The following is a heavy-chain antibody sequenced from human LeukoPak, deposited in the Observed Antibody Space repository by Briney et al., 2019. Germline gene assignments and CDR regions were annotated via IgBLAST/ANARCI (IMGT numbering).Heavy chain of an antibody. J-gene: IGHJ6*03. CDR2: IYSGGST. D-gene: IGHD6-13*01. CDR3: ARVDSSSGYYYYYYMDV. V-gene: IGHV3-53*01. Sequence: GSLRLSCAASGFTVSSNYMSWVRQAPGKGLEWVSVIYSGGSTYYADSVKGRFTISRDNSKNTLYLQMNSLRAEDTAVYYCARVDSSSGYYYYYYMDVWGKGTTVTISS. CDR1: GFTVSSNY.